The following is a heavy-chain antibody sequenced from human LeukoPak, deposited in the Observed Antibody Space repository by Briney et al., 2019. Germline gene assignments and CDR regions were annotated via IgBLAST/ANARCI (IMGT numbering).Heavy chain of an antibody. Sequence: GESLRLSCAASGFTFSSYAMSWVRQAPGKGLEWVSAISGSGGSTYYADSVKGRFTISRDNSKNTLYLQMTSLRAEDTAVYYCAIDRGDYETYYFDYWGQGTLVTVSS. D-gene: IGHD4-17*01. V-gene: IGHV3-23*01. CDR1: GFTFSSYA. J-gene: IGHJ4*02. CDR2: ISGSGGST. CDR3: AIDRGDYETYYFDY.